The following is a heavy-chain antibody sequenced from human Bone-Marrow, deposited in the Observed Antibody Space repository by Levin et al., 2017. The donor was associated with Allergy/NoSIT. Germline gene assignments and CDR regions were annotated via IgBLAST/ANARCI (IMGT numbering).Heavy chain of an antibody. V-gene: IGHV5-10-1*01. J-gene: IGHJ4*02. CDR2: FDPVISRT. CDR3: ARHVYNGDCYKGDFDH. Sequence: RGESLKISCKGYGYSFTNYWTSWVRLTPGKGLEWVGSFDPVISRTNYHPPFEGHVTCSVNKSISTAYLQWSSLRASDSAIYYCARHVYNGDCYKGDFDHWGQGTLVTVSS. CDR1: GYSFTNYW. D-gene: IGHD2-21*02.